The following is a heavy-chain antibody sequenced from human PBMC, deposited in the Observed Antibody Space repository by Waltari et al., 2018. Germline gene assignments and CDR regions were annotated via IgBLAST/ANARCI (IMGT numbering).Heavy chain of an antibody. D-gene: IGHD1-26*01. CDR2: IKQDGSEK. CDR3: ARVSWDTITRKGIDY. CDR1: GVAFSTYW. Sequence: EVQLVESGGGLVQPGGALRLSCAASGVAFSTYWLRWGRQAPGKGLEWVANIKQDGSEKLYVDSVKGRFTISRDNARNSLYLQMNSLRGEDTAVYYCARVSWDTITRKGIDYWGLGTLVIVSS. J-gene: IGHJ4*02. V-gene: IGHV3-7*01.